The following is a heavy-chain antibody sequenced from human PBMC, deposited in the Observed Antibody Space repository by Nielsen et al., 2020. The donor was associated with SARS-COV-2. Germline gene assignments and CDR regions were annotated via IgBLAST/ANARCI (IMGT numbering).Heavy chain of an antibody. J-gene: IGHJ4*02. V-gene: IGHV5-51*01. CDR2: IYPRDSDT. Sequence: GESLKIFCQGSGYTFTSYWIGWVRQMPGKGLEWMGVIYPRDSDTRYNPSFQGQVTISADKSISTVYLQWSGLKASDSAMYYCARNTYGGSTDYWGQGTLVTVSS. D-gene: IGHD4-23*01. CDR1: GYTFTSYW. CDR3: ARNTYGGSTDY.